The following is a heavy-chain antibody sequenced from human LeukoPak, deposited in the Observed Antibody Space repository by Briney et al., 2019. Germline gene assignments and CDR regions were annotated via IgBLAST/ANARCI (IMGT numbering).Heavy chain of an antibody. Sequence: SETLSLTCTVSGGSISNYYRSWIRQPAGKGLEWIGRIHTSGSTNYNPSLKGRVTMSVDTSKNQFPLKLSSVTAADTAVYYCARDCSSTSCYYYYGMDVWGQGTTVTVSS. CDR3: ARDCSSTSCYYYYGMDV. D-gene: IGHD2-2*01. CDR2: IHTSGST. J-gene: IGHJ6*02. CDR1: GGSISNYY. V-gene: IGHV4-4*07.